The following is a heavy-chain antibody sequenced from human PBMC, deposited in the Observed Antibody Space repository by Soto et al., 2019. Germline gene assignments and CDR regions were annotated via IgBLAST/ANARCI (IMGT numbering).Heavy chain of an antibody. D-gene: IGHD2-15*01. J-gene: IGHJ6*02. V-gene: IGHV3-49*03. CDR1: GFTFGDYA. Sequence: PGGSLRLSCTASGFTFGDYAMSWFRQAPGKGLEWVGFIRGKAYGGTTEYAASVKGRFTISRDDSKSIAYLQMNSLKTEDTAVYYCTREPPGYCSGGSCYSGGYYGMDVWGQGTTVTVSS. CDR3: TREPPGYCSGGSCYSGGYYGMDV. CDR2: IRGKAYGGTT.